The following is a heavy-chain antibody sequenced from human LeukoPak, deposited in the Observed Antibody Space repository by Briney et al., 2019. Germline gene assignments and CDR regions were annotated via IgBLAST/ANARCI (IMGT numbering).Heavy chain of an antibody. Sequence: SETLSLTCAVYGGSFSGYYWSWIRQPPGKGLEWIGEINHSGSTNYNPSLKSRVTISVDTSKNQFSLKLSSATAADTAVYYCAVRRGRGLSDYWGQGTLVTVSS. D-gene: IGHD3-16*01. V-gene: IGHV4-34*01. J-gene: IGHJ4*02. CDR2: INHSGST. CDR1: GGSFSGYY. CDR3: AVRRGRGLSDY.